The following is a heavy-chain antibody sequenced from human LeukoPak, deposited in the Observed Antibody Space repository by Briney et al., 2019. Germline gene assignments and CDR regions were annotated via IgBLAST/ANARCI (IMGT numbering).Heavy chain of an antibody. CDR1: GFTLSDYY. D-gene: IGHD1-7*01. J-gene: IGHJ6*03. CDR3: ARGMKLRNYYYYYYYMDV. CDR2: ISSTGTTI. V-gene: IGHV3-11*01. Sequence: GGSLRLSCAASGFTLSDYYMSWIRQAPGKGLEWVSFISSTGTTIYYADSLKGRFTISRDNTKNSLYLQMNSLRVEDTAVYYCARGMKLRNYYYYYYYMDVWGKGTTVTVSS.